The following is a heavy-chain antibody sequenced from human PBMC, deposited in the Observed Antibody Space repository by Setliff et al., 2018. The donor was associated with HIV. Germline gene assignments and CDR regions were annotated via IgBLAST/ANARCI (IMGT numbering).Heavy chain of an antibody. CDR1: GGTFTSYA. Sequence: ASVKVSCKTSGGTFTSYAISWVRQAPGQGLEWMGGFTPILGISNLAQNFQGRVTITADTSTGTAYMDLSSLRYEDTAVHYCARGWMATLNGPLAYWGQGTLVTVS. J-gene: IGHJ4*02. V-gene: IGHV1-69*10. CDR2: FTPILGIS. D-gene: IGHD2-15*01. CDR3: ARGWMATLNGPLAY.